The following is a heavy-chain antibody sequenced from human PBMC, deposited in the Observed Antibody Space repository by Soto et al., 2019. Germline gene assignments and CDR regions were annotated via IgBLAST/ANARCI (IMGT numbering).Heavy chain of an antibody. V-gene: IGHV4-34*01. D-gene: IGHD1-26*01. CDR2: INHSGST. Sequence: QVQLQQWGAGLLKPSETLSLTCAVYGGSFSGYYWSWIRQPPGKGLEWIGQINHSGSTNYNPSLKSRATRSEXTSKHQVSLKLRSVTAADTAVYYCASDGKIRDFQHWGQGTLVTVSS. CDR3: ASDGKIRDFQH. J-gene: IGHJ1*01. CDR1: GGSFSGYY.